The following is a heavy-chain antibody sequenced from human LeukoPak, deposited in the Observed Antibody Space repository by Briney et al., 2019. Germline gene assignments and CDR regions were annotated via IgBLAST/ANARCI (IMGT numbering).Heavy chain of an antibody. D-gene: IGHD7-27*01. Sequence: PSETLSLTCAVSGGSFSSTSYYWGWIRQPPGKGLEWIGSIYYSGSTYYNPSLKSRVTISVDTSKNQFSLRLSSVTAADTAVYYCARRANWGNWFDPWGQGTLVTVPS. CDR2: IYYSGST. V-gene: IGHV4-39*01. CDR1: GGSFSSTSYY. J-gene: IGHJ5*02. CDR3: ARRANWGNWFDP.